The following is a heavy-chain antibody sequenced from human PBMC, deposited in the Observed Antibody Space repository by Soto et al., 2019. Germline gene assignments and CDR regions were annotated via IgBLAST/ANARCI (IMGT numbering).Heavy chain of an antibody. Sequence: QVHLQQWGAGLLKPSENLSLTCAVYGVSLSGYSWSWIRQAPGRGLEWVGEISYSGGTNYNPSLESRVTISQDTSKNQFSLRLSSVTAADTAVYYCASIRSSRPWGPGTLVTVSS. J-gene: IGHJ4*02. V-gene: IGHV4-34*01. CDR1: GVSLSGYS. CDR3: ASIRSSRP. CDR2: ISYSGGT.